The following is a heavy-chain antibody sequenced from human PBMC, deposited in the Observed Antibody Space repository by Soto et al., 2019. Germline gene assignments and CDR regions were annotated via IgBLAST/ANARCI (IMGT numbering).Heavy chain of an antibody. D-gene: IGHD3-3*01. CDR1: GFTVSSGG. V-gene: IGHV3-30*18. CDR2: IAYDGSNK. CDR3: AKDSRCDFWSGYYPAYVDY. J-gene: IGHJ4*02. Sequence: VGSLRLSCAASGFTVSSGGMHWVRRARGNGLEWVAVIAYDGSNKYYADSVKGRFTISRDNSKNTLYLQMNSLRAEDTAVYYCAKDSRCDFWSGYYPAYVDYWGQRTLVTVSS.